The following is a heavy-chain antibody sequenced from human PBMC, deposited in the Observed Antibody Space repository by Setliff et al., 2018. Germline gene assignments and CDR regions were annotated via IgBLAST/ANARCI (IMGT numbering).Heavy chain of an antibody. V-gene: IGHV3-23*03. Sequence: GSLRLSCAASGFTLSPFAMSWVRQAPGKGLEWVSTIYRGDRDTFYTDSVKGRFTIFRDSSKNTLYLQMTSLRAEDTAVYYCAKPQLELRWGFESWGQGTLVTSPQ. CDR1: GFTLSPFA. D-gene: IGHD1-7*01. CDR3: AKPQLELRWGFES. J-gene: IGHJ4*02. CDR2: IYRGDRDT.